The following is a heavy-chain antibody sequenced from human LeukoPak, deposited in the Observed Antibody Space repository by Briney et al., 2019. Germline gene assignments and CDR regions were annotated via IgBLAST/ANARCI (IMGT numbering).Heavy chain of an antibody. V-gene: IGHV3-48*04. CDR3: ARDLRYDSSGYPNWYFDL. CDR2: ISSSSSTI. D-gene: IGHD3-22*01. CDR1: GFTFSSYS. Sequence: GGSLRLSCVASGFTFSSYSMNWVRQTPGKGLEWISYISSSSSTIYYADSVKGRFTISRDNAKNSLYLQMNSLRAEDTAVYYCARDLRYDSSGYPNWYFDLWGRGTLVTVSS. J-gene: IGHJ2*01.